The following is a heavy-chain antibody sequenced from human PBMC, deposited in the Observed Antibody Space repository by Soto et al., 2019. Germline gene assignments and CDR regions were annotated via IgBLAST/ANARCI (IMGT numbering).Heavy chain of an antibody. CDR3: ARHREGSTSPFAY. J-gene: IGHJ4*02. CDR2: FHKSGST. Sequence: SSETLSLTCSVSGASISDSRYYWGWIRQPPGKGLEWIGNFHKSGSTDYNPSLKSRLSMSGDTSKNQFSLKLNSVTAADTAVYYCARHREGSTSPFAYWGQGTLVTVS. V-gene: IGHV4-39*01. CDR1: GASISDSRYY. D-gene: IGHD2-15*01.